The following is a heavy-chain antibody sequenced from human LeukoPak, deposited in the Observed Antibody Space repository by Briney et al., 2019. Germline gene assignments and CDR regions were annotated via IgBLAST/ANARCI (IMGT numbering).Heavy chain of an antibody. V-gene: IGHV1-69*13. D-gene: IGHD3-10*01. CDR2: IIPIFGTA. CDR3: ARGLLWFGDV. J-gene: IGHJ6*04. Sequence: SVKVSCKASGGTFSSYAISWVRQAPGQGLEWMGGIIPIFGTANYAQKSQGRVTITADEYTSTAYMELSSLRSEDTAVYYCARGLLWFGDVWGKGTTVTVSS. CDR1: GGTFSSYA.